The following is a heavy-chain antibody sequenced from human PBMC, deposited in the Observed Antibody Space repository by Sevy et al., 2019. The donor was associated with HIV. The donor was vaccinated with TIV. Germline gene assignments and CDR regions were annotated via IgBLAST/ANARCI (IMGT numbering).Heavy chain of an antibody. CDR1: GGSISSYY. CDR2: IYYSGST. J-gene: IGHJ4*02. V-gene: IGHV4-59*01. Sequence: SETLSLTCTVSGGSISSYYWSWIRQPPGKGLEWIGYIYYSGSTNYNPSLKSRVTISVDTSKNQFSLKLSSVTAADTAVYYCARDEYICGWYYYWGQGTLVTVSS. CDR3: ARDEYICGWYYY. D-gene: IGHD6-19*01.